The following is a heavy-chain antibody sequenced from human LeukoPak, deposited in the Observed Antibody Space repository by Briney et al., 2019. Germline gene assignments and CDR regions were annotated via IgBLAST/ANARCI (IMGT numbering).Heavy chain of an antibody. CDR3: ARDFALSVYYELRGAFDI. D-gene: IGHD3-22*01. Sequence: ASVKVSCTASGYTFTSSGISSVRQAPGQRGEWMGGISAYNGNTNYAQRLQGRVTMTTDTSTSTAYMELRSLRSDDTAVYYCARDFALSVYYELRGAFDIWGQGTMVTVSS. CDR2: ISAYNGNT. V-gene: IGHV1-18*01. CDR1: GYTFTSSG. J-gene: IGHJ3*02.